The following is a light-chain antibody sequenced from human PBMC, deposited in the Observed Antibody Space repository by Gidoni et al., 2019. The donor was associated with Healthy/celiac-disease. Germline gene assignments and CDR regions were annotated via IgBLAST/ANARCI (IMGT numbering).Light chain of an antibody. V-gene: IGKV3-11*01. CDR2: DAS. J-gene: IGKJ2*02. CDR1: QSVSSY. Sequence: EIVLTQSPATLSLSPGERATLSCRASQSVSSYLAWYQQKPVKAPRLLIYDASNRATGIPARFSGSGSGTDFTLTISSLEPEDFAVYYCQQRSNWLWTFGQGTKLEIK. CDR3: QQRSNWLWT.